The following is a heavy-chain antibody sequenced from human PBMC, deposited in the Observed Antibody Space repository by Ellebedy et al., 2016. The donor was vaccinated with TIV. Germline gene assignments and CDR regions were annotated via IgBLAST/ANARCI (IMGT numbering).Heavy chain of an antibody. D-gene: IGHD3-22*01. Sequence: AASVKVSCKASGYSFTGHYMHWVRQAPGQGLEWMGGINTHSGGTNYAQKFQGWVTMTRDTSISTAYMELSRLKSDDTAVYYCVRSPYDTNGYYYYFDSWGQGTLVTVSS. V-gene: IGHV1-2*04. J-gene: IGHJ4*02. CDR3: VRSPYDTNGYYYYFDS. CDR2: INTHSGGT. CDR1: GYSFTGHY.